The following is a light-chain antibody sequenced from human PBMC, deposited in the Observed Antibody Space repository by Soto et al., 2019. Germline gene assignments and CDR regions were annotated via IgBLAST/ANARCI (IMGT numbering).Light chain of an antibody. CDR3: TSXXXNXTPFL. CDR2: EVN. Sequence: QSALTQPPSASGSPGQSVTISCTGTSSDVGDYDYVSWYQQHPGKAPKLLIFEVNKRPSGVPNRFSGSKSGNTASLTVSGLXAEXXXHYYXTSXXXNXTPFLFGGGTKLTVL. CDR1: SSDVGDYDY. J-gene: IGLJ2*01. V-gene: IGLV2-8*01.